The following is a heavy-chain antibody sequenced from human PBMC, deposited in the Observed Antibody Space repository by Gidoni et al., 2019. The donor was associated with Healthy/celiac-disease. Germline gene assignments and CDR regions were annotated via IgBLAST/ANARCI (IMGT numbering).Heavy chain of an antibody. CDR1: GFTFSSYR. J-gene: IGHJ2*01. CDR2: ITSSSSYK. D-gene: IGHD2-15*01. CDR3: ARSPNSLSHFDL. V-gene: IGHV3-21*01. Sequence: EVQLVESGGGLVKPGGSLRLSCAASGFTFSSYRMNWVRRAPGKGLEWVSSITSSSSYKYYADSVKGRFTISRDNAKNSLYLQMNSLRAEDTAVYYCARSPNSLSHFDLWGRGTLVTVSS.